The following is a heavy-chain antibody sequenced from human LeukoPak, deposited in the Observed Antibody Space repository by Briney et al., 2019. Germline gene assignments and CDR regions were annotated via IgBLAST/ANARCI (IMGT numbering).Heavy chain of an antibody. D-gene: IGHD3-3*01. Sequence: ASVKVSCKASGYTFTSYYMHWVRQAPGQGLEWMGWINPNSGGTNYAQKFQGRVTMTRDTSISTAYMELSRLRSDDTAVYYCARELPYYDFWSGYSAGVYFDYWGQGTLVTVSS. V-gene: IGHV1-2*02. CDR2: INPNSGGT. CDR1: GYTFTSYY. J-gene: IGHJ4*02. CDR3: ARELPYYDFWSGYSAGVYFDY.